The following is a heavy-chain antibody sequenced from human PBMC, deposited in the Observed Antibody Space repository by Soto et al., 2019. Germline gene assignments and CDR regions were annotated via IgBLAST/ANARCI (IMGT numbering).Heavy chain of an antibody. Sequence: GGSVRLSCTASVFTFSDFSLVWVRQGPQKGLEWVASITRYSDYVYYAESVEGRFTISRDNAKNTLFLHMDDLRAEDTAMYFCARASCSSTACYIPDYRVYFGRGTTGTVSA. CDR3: ARASCSSTACYIPDYRVY. D-gene: IGHD2-2*02. V-gene: IGHV3-21*01. CDR2: ITRYSDYV. CDR1: VFTFSDFS. J-gene: IGHJ4*02.